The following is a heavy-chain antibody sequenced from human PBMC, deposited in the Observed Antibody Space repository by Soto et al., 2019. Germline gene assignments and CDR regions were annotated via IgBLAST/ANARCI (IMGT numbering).Heavy chain of an antibody. CDR3: ARGWEWLFSS. V-gene: IGHV1-69*13. CDR1: GGTFSSYA. D-gene: IGHD3-3*01. J-gene: IGHJ4*02. CDR2: IIPIFGTA. Sequence: GASVKVSCKASGGTFSSYAISWLRQSPGQGLEWMGGIIPIFGTANYAQKFQGRVTITADESTSTAYMELSSLRSEDTAVYYCARGWEWLFSSWGQGTLVTVSS.